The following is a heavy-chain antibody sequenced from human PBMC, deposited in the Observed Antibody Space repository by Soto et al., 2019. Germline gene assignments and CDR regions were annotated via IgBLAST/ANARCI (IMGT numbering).Heavy chain of an antibody. CDR3: ARVGDYDFWSGYPLRFDP. D-gene: IGHD3-3*01. CDR2: IIPIFGTA. CDR1: GGTFSSYA. Sequence: SVKVSCKASGGTFSSYAISWVRQAPGQGLEWMGGIIPIFGTANYAQKFQGRVTITADESTSTAYMELSSLRSEDTAVYYCARVGDYDFWSGYPLRFDPWGQGTLVTVPQ. J-gene: IGHJ5*02. V-gene: IGHV1-69*13.